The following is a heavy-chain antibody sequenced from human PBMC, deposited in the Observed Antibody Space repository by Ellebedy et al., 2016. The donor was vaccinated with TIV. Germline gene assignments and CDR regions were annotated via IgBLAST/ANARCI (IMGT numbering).Heavy chain of an antibody. CDR3: ARDSSAWIDY. V-gene: IGHV3-30*04. D-gene: IGHD6-19*01. CDR1: GFTFSSYA. Sequence: GESLKISCAASGFTFSSYAMHWVRQAPGKGLEWVALISYDGENKYYADSVKGRFTISRDNSKNTLYLQMNSLRAEDTAVYSCARDSSAWIDYWGQGTLVTVSS. J-gene: IGHJ4*02. CDR2: ISYDGENK.